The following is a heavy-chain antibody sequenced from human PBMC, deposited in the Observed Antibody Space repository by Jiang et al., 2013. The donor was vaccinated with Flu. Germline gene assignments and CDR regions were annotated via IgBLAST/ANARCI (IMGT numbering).Heavy chain of an antibody. CDR2: IKHDGSEK. J-gene: IGHJ6*02. Sequence: SGGALVQPGGSLRLSCAASAFTFSRYWMSWVRQAPGKGLEWVANIKHDGSEKYYVDSVKGRFTISRDNAKNSLYLQMNSLGAEDTAVYYCARDSPVDYYYYYGMDVWGQGTTVTVSS. CDR1: AFTFSRYW. CDR3: ARDSPVDYYYYYGMDV. D-gene: IGHD4-23*01. V-gene: IGHV3-7*03.